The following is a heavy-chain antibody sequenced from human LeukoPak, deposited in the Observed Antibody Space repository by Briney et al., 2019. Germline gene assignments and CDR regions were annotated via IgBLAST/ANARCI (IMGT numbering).Heavy chain of an antibody. CDR3: ARVLNDQGDQTSIHYFDY. D-gene: IGHD4-17*01. CDR1: GGSISSGDYY. CDR2: IYYSGST. J-gene: IGHJ4*02. V-gene: IGHV4-30-4*01. Sequence: PSETLSLTCTVSGGSISSGDYYWSWIRQPPGKGLEWIGYIYYSGSTYYNSSLKSRVTISVDTSKNQFSLKLSSVTAADTAVYYCARVLNDQGDQTSIHYFDYWGQGILVTVSS.